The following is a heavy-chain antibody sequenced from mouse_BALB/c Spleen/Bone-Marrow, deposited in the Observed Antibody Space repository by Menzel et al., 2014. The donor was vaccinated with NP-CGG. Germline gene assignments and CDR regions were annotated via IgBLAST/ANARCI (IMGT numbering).Heavy chain of an antibody. Sequence: VKLMESGPGLVQPSQSLSITCTVSGFSLTSYGVHWVRQSPGKGLEWLGVIWSGGSTDYNAAFISRLSISKDNSKSQVFFKMNSLHANDPAIYYYARNLLLRRAMDYWGQGTSVTVSS. CDR2: IWSGGST. V-gene: IGHV2-2*02. CDR1: GFSLTSYG. CDR3: ARNLLLRRAMDY. D-gene: IGHD1-1*01. J-gene: IGHJ4*01.